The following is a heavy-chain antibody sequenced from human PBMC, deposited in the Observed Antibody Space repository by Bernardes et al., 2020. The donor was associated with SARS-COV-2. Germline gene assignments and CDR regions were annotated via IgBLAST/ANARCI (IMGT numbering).Heavy chain of an antibody. V-gene: IGHV3-74*01. Sequence: GGSLRLCCAASGISFSSNWMHWVRQAPGKGLVWVSRISGDGRTTSYADSVKGRFTISRDNVKNTVYLQMNSLRAEDTAVYYCGSSSTTCCDYWGQGTLVTVSS. CDR2: ISGDGRTT. CDR1: GISFSSNW. CDR3: GSSSTTCCDY. J-gene: IGHJ4*02. D-gene: IGHD2-2*01.